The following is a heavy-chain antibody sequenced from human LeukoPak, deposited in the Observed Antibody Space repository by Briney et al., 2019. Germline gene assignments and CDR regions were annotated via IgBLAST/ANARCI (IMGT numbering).Heavy chain of an antibody. V-gene: IGHV4-59*01. Sequence: PSETLSLTCTVSDDSITMYYWTWIRQPPGKGLEGIGYVDHTGSTKFNPSLNGRVSISRDTSKNFFSLRLRSVTAADTAVYFCARGRVSSSTWCSTYYYFFYMDFWGKGTTVTVSS. J-gene: IGHJ6*03. CDR3: ARGRVSSSTWCSTYYYFFYMDF. CDR2: VDHTGST. CDR1: DDSITMYY. D-gene: IGHD2-15*01.